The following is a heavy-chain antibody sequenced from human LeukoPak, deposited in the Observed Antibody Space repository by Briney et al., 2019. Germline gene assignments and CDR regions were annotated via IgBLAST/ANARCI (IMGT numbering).Heavy chain of an antibody. J-gene: IGHJ4*02. CDR1: GFTFSNYW. V-gene: IGHV3-7*01. CDR3: GRDQVGLLDY. Sequence: GGSLRLSCVVSGFTFSNYWMSWVRQAPGKGPGWVANIKQDGSEKYYVDSVKGRFIISRDNAKNSVYLQMNGLRADDTAVYYCGRDQVGLLDYWGQGTLVTVSS. CDR2: IKQDGSEK. D-gene: IGHD1-26*01.